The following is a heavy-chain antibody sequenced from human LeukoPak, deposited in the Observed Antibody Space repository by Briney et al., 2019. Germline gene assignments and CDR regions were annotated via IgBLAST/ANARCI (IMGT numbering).Heavy chain of an antibody. J-gene: IGHJ3*02. D-gene: IGHD3-22*01. CDR2: IYSGGST. CDR3: ARAGDVVVKAFDI. CDR1: GFTVSSNY. V-gene: IGHV3-66*01. Sequence: GGSLRLSCAASGFTVSSNYMSWVRQAPGKGLEWVSVIYSGGSTYYADSVKGRFTISRDNSKNTLYLQMNSLRAEDTAVYYCARAGDVVVKAFDIWGQGTMVTVSS.